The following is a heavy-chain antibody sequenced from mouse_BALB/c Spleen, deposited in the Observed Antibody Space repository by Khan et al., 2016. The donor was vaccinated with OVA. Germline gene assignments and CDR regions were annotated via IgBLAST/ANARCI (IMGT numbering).Heavy chain of an antibody. CDR2: VNPNTDNI. CDR3: ARGYAFFAS. Sequence: EVQVVESGPDLVKPGASVKLSCKASGYSFTLYYMSWVKQSHGKSLEWIGRVNPNTDNINYNQEFKGKAILTVDKSSNTAYMELRSLTSEDSAVYFCARGYAFFASWGQGTLVTVSA. CDR1: GYSFTLYY. J-gene: IGHJ3*01. V-gene: IGHV1-26*01. D-gene: IGHD2-14*01.